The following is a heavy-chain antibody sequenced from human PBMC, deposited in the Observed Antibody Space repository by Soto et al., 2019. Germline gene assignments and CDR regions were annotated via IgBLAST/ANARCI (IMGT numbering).Heavy chain of an antibody. V-gene: IGHV4-34*01. CDR2: INHSGRV. CDR3: STRAYDTNGYYRFDP. J-gene: IGHJ5*02. D-gene: IGHD3-22*01. Sequence: SETLSLTCAVYGGSFSGHSWTWIRQSPGKGLEWIGDINHSGRVNYSPSLKSRVTISLDTSKNQFSLTLSAVTAADTAMYYCSTRAYDTNGYYRFDPWGQEPWSRLL. CDR1: GGSFSGHS.